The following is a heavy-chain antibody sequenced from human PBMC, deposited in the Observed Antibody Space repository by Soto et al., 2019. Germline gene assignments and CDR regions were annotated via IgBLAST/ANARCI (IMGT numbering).Heavy chain of an antibody. CDR1: GGSFSGYY. D-gene: IGHD3-16*01. Sequence: QVQLQQWGAGLLKPSETLSLTCAVYGGSFSGYYWSWIRQPPGKGLEWIGEINHSGSTNYTPSLKSRVTISLDTSKNQFSLKLSSVTAADTAVYYCARAWGGVPDYWGQGTLVTVSS. J-gene: IGHJ4*02. CDR2: INHSGST. CDR3: ARAWGGVPDY. V-gene: IGHV4-34*01.